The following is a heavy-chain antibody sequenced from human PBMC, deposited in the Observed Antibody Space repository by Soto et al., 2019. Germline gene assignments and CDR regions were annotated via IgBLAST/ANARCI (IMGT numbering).Heavy chain of an antibody. Sequence: SAKVSCKTSGYILTRYYMHWVRQTPGQGLEWMGIINPSGGSTTYAQKFQGRVTMTRDTSTSTVHMELSSLRSDDTAVYYCARPRWTSDSGDFDCWGQGTLVTVSS. CDR1: GYILTRYY. CDR2: INPSGGST. CDR3: ARPRWTSDSGDFDC. D-gene: IGHD4-17*01. V-gene: IGHV1-46*01. J-gene: IGHJ4*02.